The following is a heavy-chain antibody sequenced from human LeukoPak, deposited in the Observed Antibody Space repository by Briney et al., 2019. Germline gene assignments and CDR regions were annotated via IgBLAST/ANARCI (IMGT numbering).Heavy chain of an antibody. Sequence: SEPFSLTCAVHGESFSGYFWSWIRQPPGKGLEWIGQINHSGSAEHNPSLRSRVTMSVDTPKKQFSLKLSSVTAADTAVYYCARDDGYTSTWYKYWGQGILVTVSS. CDR3: ARDDGYTSTWYKY. J-gene: IGHJ4*02. D-gene: IGHD2-2*01. CDR1: GESFSGYF. V-gene: IGHV4-34*01. CDR2: INHSGSA.